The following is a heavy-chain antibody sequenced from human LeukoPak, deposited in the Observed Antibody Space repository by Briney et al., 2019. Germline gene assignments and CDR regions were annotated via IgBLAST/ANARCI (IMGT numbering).Heavy chain of an antibody. D-gene: IGHD2-2*02. V-gene: IGHV1-18*01. J-gene: IGHJ5*02. Sequence: GASVKVSCKASGYTFTSYGISWVRQAPGQGLEWMGWISAYNGNTNYAQKLQGRVTMTTDTSTSTAYMELRSLRSDDTAVYYCARESRPRYCSSTSCYSLNWFDPWGQGTLVTVSS. CDR2: ISAYNGNT. CDR3: ARESRPRYCSSTSCYSLNWFDP. CDR1: GYTFTSYG.